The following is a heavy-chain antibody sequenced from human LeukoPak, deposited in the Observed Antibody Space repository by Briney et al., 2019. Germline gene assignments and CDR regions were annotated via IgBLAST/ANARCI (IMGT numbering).Heavy chain of an antibody. Sequence: ASVKVSCKASGYTFTGYYMHWVQQAPGQGLEWMGWINPNSGGTNYAQKFQGRVTMTRDTSISTAYMELSRLRSDDTAVYYCATEPYYYDSSGYRGAWDYWGQGTLVTVSS. D-gene: IGHD3-22*01. J-gene: IGHJ4*02. CDR3: ATEPYYYDSSGYRGAWDY. CDR2: INPNSGGT. CDR1: GYTFTGYY. V-gene: IGHV1-2*02.